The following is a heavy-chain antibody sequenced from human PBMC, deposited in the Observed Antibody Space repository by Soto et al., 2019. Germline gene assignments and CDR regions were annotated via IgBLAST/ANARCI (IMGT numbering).Heavy chain of an antibody. Sequence: QVQLQESGPGLVKPSQTLSLTCTVSGGSISSGGYYWSWIRQHPGKGLEWVSSISSTSIYIFYADSVKGRFTISRDNAKNSLFLQMNSLRVEDTAVYYCARQRDGREGDYWGQGTLVTVSS. D-gene: IGHD1-26*01. J-gene: IGHJ4*02. CDR1: GGSISSGGYY. V-gene: IGHV3-11*06. CDR2: ISSTSIYI. CDR3: ARQRDGREGDY.